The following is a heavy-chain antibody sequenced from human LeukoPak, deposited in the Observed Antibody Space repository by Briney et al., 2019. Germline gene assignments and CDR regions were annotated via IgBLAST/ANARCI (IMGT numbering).Heavy chain of an antibody. D-gene: IGHD3-22*01. J-gene: IGHJ4*02. V-gene: IGHV3-21*01. CDR2: ISSSSSYI. CDR1: GFTFSSYS. Sequence: PGGSLRLSCAASGFTFSSYSMNWVRQAPGKGLEWVSSISSSSSYIYYADSVKGRFTISRDNAKNSLYLQMNSLRAEDTAVYYWASFYYYDSSGYYPFDYLGQGTLVTVSS. CDR3: ASFYYYDSSGYYPFDY.